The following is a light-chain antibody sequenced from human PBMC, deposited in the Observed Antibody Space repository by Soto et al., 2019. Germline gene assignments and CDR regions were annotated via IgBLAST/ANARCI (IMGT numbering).Light chain of an antibody. CDR3: QQYNSYWT. Sequence: DIQLTQSPSFLSASVGDRVTITCRASQGVGSYLSWYQQRPGKAPKILIYAASTLQTGVPSRFSGSGPGTEFTLTISSLQPEDFATYYCQQYNSYWTFGQGTKVDIK. CDR1: QGVGSY. CDR2: AAS. V-gene: IGKV1-9*01. J-gene: IGKJ1*01.